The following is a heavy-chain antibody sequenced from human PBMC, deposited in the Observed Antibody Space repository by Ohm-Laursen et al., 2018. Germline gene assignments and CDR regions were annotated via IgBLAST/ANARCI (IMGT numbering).Heavy chain of an antibody. Sequence: GASVKVSCKASGYTFTSYGISWVRQAPGQGLEWMGWISTYNGNTNYAQKLQGRVTMTTDTSTSTAYMELRSLRSDDTAVYYCARPIYGAYYYAMDVWGQGATVTVSS. J-gene: IGHJ6*02. V-gene: IGHV1-18*01. D-gene: IGHD4-17*01. CDR2: ISTYNGNT. CDR3: ARPIYGAYYYAMDV. CDR1: GYTFTSYG.